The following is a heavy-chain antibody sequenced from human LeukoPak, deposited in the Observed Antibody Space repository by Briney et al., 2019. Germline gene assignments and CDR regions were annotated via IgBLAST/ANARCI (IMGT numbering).Heavy chain of an antibody. J-gene: IGHJ4*02. D-gene: IGHD3-22*01. CDR2: ISSSSSTI. V-gene: IGHV3-48*01. CDR1: GFTFSTYS. CDR3: ARVSFYYDSSGPY. Sequence: GGSLRLSCAASGFTFSTYSMNWVRQAPGKGLEWVSYISSSSSTIYYADSVRGRFTISRDNAKNSLYLQMNSLRVEDTAVYYCARVSFYYDSSGPYWGQGTLVTVSS.